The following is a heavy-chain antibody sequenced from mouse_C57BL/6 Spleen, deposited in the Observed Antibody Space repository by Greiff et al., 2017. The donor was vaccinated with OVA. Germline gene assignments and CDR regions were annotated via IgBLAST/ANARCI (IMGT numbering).Heavy chain of an antibody. J-gene: IGHJ4*01. CDR3: ARDDGSSYAMDY. CDR1: GFTFSDFY. Sequence: EVQGVESGGGLVQSGRSLRLSCATSGFTFSDFYMEWVRQAPGKGLEWIAASRNKANDYTTEYSASVKGRFIVSRDTSQSILYLQMNALRAEDTAIYYCARDDGSSYAMDYWGQGTSVTVSS. D-gene: IGHD2-2*01. CDR2: SRNKANDYTT. V-gene: IGHV7-1*01.